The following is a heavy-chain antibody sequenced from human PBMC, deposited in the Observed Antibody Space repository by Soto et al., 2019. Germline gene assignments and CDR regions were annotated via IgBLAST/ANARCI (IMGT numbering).Heavy chain of an antibody. J-gene: IGHJ4*02. V-gene: IGHV4-59*08. D-gene: IGHD3-10*01. Sequence: ADTLSLTCTVSGSTISSNYWSWIRRPPGKGLEWIGYIYYSGSTNYKPSLKSRVTISVDTSKIQCSLKLSSVTAADTAVYYCARLGVRGVIRYFDYWGQGTLVT. CDR2: IYYSGST. CDR3: ARLGVRGVIRYFDY. CDR1: GSTISSNY.